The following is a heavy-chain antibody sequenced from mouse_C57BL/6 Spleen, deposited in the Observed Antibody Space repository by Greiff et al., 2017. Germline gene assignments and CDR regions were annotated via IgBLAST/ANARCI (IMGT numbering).Heavy chain of an antibody. CDR2: ISYDGSN. Sequence: EVQLQESGPGLVKPSQSLSLTCSVTGYSITSGYYWNWIRQFPGNKLEWMGYISYDGSNNYNPSLKNRISITRDTSKNQFFLKLNSVTTEDTATYYCARDRPSRHFDYWGQGTTLTVSS. J-gene: IGHJ2*01. CDR1: GYSITSGYY. V-gene: IGHV3-6*01. CDR3: ARDRPSRHFDY.